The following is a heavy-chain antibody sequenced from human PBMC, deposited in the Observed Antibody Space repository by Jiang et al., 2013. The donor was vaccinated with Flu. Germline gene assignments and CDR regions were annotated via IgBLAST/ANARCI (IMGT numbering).Heavy chain of an antibody. CDR3: ARERPPRYCSSTSCYNWFDP. V-gene: IGHV7-4-1*01. Sequence: QSGSELKKPGASVKVSCKASGYTFTSYAMNWVRQAPGQGLEWMGWINTNTGNPTYAQGFTGRFVFSLDTSVSTAYLQICSLKAEDTAVYYCARERPPRYCSSTSCYNWFDPGAREPWSPSPQ. J-gene: IGHJ5*02. CDR2: INTNTGNP. CDR1: GYTFTSYA. D-gene: IGHD2-2*01.